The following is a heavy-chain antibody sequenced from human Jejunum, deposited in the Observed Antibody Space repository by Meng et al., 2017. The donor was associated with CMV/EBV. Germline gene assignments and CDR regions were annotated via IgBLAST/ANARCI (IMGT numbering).Heavy chain of an antibody. CDR1: GFTFNFYG. Sequence: AASGFTFNFYGMHWVPQAPGKGLEWVTFIPYDGSNKYYADSVKGRFTISRDDSKNTLFLQMNSLRAEDTAVYYCAKDQRYTSGSDYWGQGTLVTVSS. D-gene: IGHD6-19*01. V-gene: IGHV3-30*02. CDR2: IPYDGSNK. CDR3: AKDQRYTSGSDY. J-gene: IGHJ4*02.